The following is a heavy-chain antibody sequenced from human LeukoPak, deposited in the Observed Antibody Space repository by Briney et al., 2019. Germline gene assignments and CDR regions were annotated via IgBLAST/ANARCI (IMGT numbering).Heavy chain of an antibody. CDR1: GGTFSSYA. V-gene: IGHV1-69*05. Sequence: SVKVSCKASGGTFSSYAISWVRQAPGQGLEWMGGIIPIFGTANYAQKFQGRVTITTDESTSTAYMELSSLKSDDTAVYYCARDAYDSSGYYYTNWFDPWGQGTLVTVSS. CDR2: IIPIFGTA. D-gene: IGHD3-22*01. CDR3: ARDAYDSSGYYYTNWFDP. J-gene: IGHJ5*02.